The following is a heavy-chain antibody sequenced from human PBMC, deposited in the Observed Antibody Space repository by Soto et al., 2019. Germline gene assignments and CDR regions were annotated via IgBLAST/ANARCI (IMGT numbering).Heavy chain of an antibody. CDR2: ISSSSSTI. Sequence: GGSLRLSCAASGFTFSSYSMNWVRQAPGKGLEWVSYISSSSSTIYYADSVKGRFTISRDNAKNSLYLQMNSLRAEDTAVYYCARHLQPHRWYYYYMDVWGKGTTVTVSS. CDR1: GFTFSSYS. D-gene: IGHD4-4*01. V-gene: IGHV3-48*01. CDR3: ARHLQPHRWYYYYMDV. J-gene: IGHJ6*03.